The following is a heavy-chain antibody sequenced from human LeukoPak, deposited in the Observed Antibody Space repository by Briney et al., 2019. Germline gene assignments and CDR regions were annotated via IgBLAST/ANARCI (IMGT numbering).Heavy chain of an antibody. CDR1: GGTFSSYA. J-gene: IGHJ6*03. D-gene: IGHD4-17*01. V-gene: IGHV1-69*06. CDR2: IIPIFGTA. Sequence: SVKVSCKASGGTFSSYAISWVRQAPGQGLEWMGGIIPIFGTANYAQKFQGRVTITADKSTSTAYMELSSLRSEDTAVYYCARDAYGDYPLYYYMDVWGKGTTVTVSS. CDR3: ARDAYGDYPLYYYMDV.